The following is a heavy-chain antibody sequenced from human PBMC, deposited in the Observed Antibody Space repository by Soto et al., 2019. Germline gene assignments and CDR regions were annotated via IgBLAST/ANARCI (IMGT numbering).Heavy chain of an antibody. J-gene: IGHJ4*02. CDR3: ARVAVTFVSYYDFWSGYSPTRDYFDY. CDR2: ISAYNGNT. V-gene: IGHV1-18*04. D-gene: IGHD3-3*01. CDR1: GYTFTGYY. Sequence: GASVKVSCKASGYTFTGYYMHWVRQAPGQGLEWMGWISAYNGNTNYAQKLQGRVTMTTDTSTSTAYMELRSLRSDDTAVYYCARVAVTFVSYYDFWSGYSPTRDYFDYWGQGTLVTVSS.